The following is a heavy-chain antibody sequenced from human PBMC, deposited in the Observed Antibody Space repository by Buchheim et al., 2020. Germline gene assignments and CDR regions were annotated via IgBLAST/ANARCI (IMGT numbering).Heavy chain of an antibody. CDR3: AKGEDIVVVPAAHYYYYGMDV. J-gene: IGHJ6*02. D-gene: IGHD2-2*01. CDR1: GYTFTSYD. V-gene: IGHV1-8*01. Sequence: QVQLVQSGAEVKKPGASVKVSCKASGYTFTSYDINWVRQATGPGLEWMGWMNPHSGNTGYAQKFQGRVTMTRNTSISTAYMELSSLRSEDTAVYYCAKGEDIVVVPAAHYYYYGMDVWGQGTT. CDR2: MNPHSGNT.